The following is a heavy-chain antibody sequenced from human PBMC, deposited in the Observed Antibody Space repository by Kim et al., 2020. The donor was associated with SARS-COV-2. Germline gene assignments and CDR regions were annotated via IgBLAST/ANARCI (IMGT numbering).Heavy chain of an antibody. V-gene: IGHV1-69*13. CDR3: ARVGEYSSWFDYYMDV. J-gene: IGHJ6*03. CDR2: IIPIFGTA. D-gene: IGHD6-6*01. Sequence: SVKVSCKASGGTFSSYAISWVRQAPGQGLEWMGGIIPIFGTANYAQKFQGRVTITADESTSTAYMELSSLRSEDTAVYYCARVGEYSSWFDYYMDVWGKGTTVTVSS. CDR1: GGTFSSYA.